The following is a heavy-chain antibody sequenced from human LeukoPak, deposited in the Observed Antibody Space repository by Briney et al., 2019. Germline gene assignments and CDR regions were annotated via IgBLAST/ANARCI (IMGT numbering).Heavy chain of an antibody. V-gene: IGHV1-69*13. D-gene: IGHD5-18*01. CDR1: GGTFSSYA. J-gene: IGHJ4*02. Sequence: ASVKVSCKASGGTFSSYAISWVRQAPGQGLEWMGGIIPIFGTANYAQKFQGRVTITADESTSTAYMELSRLRSDDTAVYYCARGDVDTAMILWGQGTLVTVSS. CDR2: IIPIFGTA. CDR3: ARGDVDTAMIL.